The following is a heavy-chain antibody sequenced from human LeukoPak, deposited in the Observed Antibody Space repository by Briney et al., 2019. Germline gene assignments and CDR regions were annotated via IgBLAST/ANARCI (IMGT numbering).Heavy chain of an antibody. Sequence: GGSLRLSCAASGFTVSSNYMSWVRQAPGKGLEWDSVIYSGGSTYYADSVKGRFIISRDNSKNTLYLQMNSLRAEDTAVYYCARDAKWANYYYYGMDVWGQGTTVTVSS. CDR1: GFTVSSNY. CDR3: ARDAKWANYYYYGMDV. D-gene: IGHD2-8*01. CDR2: IYSGGST. J-gene: IGHJ6*02. V-gene: IGHV3-66*02.